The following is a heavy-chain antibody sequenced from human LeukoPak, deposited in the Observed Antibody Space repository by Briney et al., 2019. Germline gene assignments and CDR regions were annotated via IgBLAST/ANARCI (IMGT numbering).Heavy chain of an antibody. J-gene: IGHJ4*02. CDR2: ISGRTSGS. V-gene: IGHV3-23*01. CDR1: GFTFSNYG. CDR3: TLTTFGVVYYFDY. Sequence: GGSLRLSCAASGFTFSNYGMDWVRQSPGKGLEWVSGISGRTSGSFYADSVKGRFTISRDNSKNTLYLQLNSLRLEDTAVYYCTLTTFGVVYYFDYWGQGTLVTVSS. D-gene: IGHD1-1*01.